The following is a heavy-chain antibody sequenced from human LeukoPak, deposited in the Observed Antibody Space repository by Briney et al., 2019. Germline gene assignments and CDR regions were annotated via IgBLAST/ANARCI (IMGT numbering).Heavy chain of an antibody. CDR1: GFTFSSYS. CDR3: ERGGSGSGSGSLYYFDY. J-gene: IGHJ4*02. D-gene: IGHD3-10*01. Sequence: GGSLRLSCAASGFTFSSYSMNWVRQAPGKGLEWVSSISSSSSYIYYADSVKGRFTISRDNAKNSLYLQMNSLRAEDTAVYYCERGGSGSGSGSLYYFDYWGQGTLVTVSS. V-gene: IGHV3-21*01. CDR2: ISSSSSYI.